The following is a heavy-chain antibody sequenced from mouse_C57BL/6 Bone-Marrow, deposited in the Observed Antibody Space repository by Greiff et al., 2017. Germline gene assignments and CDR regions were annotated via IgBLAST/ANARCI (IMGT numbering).Heavy chain of an antibody. D-gene: IGHD2-1*01. V-gene: IGHV1-76*01. CDR2: IYPGSGNT. J-gene: IGHJ3*01. CDR1: GYTFTDYY. Sequence: QVQLQQSGAELVRPGASVKLSCKASGYTFTDYYINWVKQRPGQGLEWIARIYPGSGNTYYNEKFKGKATLTAEKSSSTAYMQLSSLTSEDSAVYFCARLGNYDWDGFAYWGQGTLVTVSA. CDR3: ARLGNYDWDGFAY.